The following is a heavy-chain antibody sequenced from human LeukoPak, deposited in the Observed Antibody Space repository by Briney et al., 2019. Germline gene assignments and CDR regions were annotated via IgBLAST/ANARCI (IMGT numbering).Heavy chain of an antibody. J-gene: IGHJ4*02. Sequence: GGSLRLSCAASGFIFSSYWMHWVRQAPGKGLVWVSRINSDGSSTSYADSVKGRFTISRDNAKSTLYLQMNSLRAEDTAVYYCARRVVVPAAPYYFDYWGQGTLATVSS. CDR3: ARRVVVPAAPYYFDY. V-gene: IGHV3-74*01. CDR1: GFIFSSYW. D-gene: IGHD2-2*01. CDR2: INSDGSST.